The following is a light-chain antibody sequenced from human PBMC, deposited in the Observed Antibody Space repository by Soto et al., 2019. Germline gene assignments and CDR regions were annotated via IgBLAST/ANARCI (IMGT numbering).Light chain of an antibody. CDR1: QSISSY. CDR3: QQSYSTLIT. Sequence: DIQMSKSPSSRSASVGDRVTITCRASQSISSYLNWYQQKPGKAPKLLIYAASSLQSGVPSRFSGSGSGTDFTLTISSLQPEDFATYYCQQSYSTLITFGQGTRLEIK. J-gene: IGKJ5*01. V-gene: IGKV1-39*01. CDR2: AAS.